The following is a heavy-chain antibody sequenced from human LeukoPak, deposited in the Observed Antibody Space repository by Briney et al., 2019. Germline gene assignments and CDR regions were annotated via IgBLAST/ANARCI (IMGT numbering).Heavy chain of an antibody. D-gene: IGHD2/OR15-2a*01. CDR3: ARAHRSFKPKRNYYMDV. Sequence: ASVKVSCKASGYTFTSYDINWVRQATGQGLEWMGWMNPNSGNTGYAQKFQGRVTMTRNTSISTAYMELSSLRSEDTAVYYCARAHRSFKPKRNYYMDVWGKGTTVTVSS. V-gene: IGHV1-8*01. CDR1: GYTFTSYD. J-gene: IGHJ6*03. CDR2: MNPNSGNT.